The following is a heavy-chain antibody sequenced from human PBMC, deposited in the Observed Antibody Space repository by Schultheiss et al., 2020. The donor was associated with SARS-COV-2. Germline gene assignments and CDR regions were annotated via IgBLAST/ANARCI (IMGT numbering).Heavy chain of an antibody. Sequence: GESLKISCKGSGYSFTSYWIGWVRQMPGKGLEWMGIIYPGDSDTRYSPSVQGQVTISADKSISTAYLRWSSLKASDTAMYYCARLPFWSGYYKPFDIWGQGTMVTVSS. V-gene: IGHV5-51*01. CDR1: GYSFTSYW. J-gene: IGHJ3*02. D-gene: IGHD3-3*01. CDR3: ARLPFWSGYYKPFDI. CDR2: IYPGDSDT.